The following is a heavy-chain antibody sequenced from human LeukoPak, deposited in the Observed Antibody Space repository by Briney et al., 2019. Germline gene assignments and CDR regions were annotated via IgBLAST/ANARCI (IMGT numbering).Heavy chain of an antibody. Sequence: GGSLRLSCAASGFTFDDYARHWVRQAQGKGLEWVSLIIGDGGSTYYADSVKGRFTISRDNSKNSLYLQMNSLRTEDTALYYCAKDTYYYDSSGYEGPSFDYWGQGTLVTVSS. CDR2: IIGDGGST. V-gene: IGHV3-43*02. D-gene: IGHD3-22*01. CDR1: GFTFDDYA. CDR3: AKDTYYYDSSGYEGPSFDY. J-gene: IGHJ4*02.